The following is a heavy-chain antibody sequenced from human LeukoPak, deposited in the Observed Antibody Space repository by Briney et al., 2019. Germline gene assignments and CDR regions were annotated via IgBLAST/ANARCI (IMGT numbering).Heavy chain of an antibody. CDR1: GGSVSSSSYY. J-gene: IGHJ4*02. Sequence: SETLSLTCTVSGGSVSSSSYYWSWIRQPPGKGLEWIGYIYYSGSTNYNPSLKSRVTISVDTSKNQFSLKLSSVTAADTAVYYCAVLRYFDWAFDYWGQGTLVTVSS. V-gene: IGHV4-61*01. CDR2: IYYSGST. D-gene: IGHD3-9*01. CDR3: AVLRYFDWAFDY.